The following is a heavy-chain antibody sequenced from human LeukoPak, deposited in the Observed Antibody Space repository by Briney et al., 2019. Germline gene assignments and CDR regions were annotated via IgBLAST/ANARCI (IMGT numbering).Heavy chain of an antibody. CDR1: GFTFSSYS. V-gene: IGHV3-23*01. CDR2: ISGSGGST. J-gene: IGHJ6*03. Sequence: PGGSLRLSCAASGFTFSSYSMNWVRQAPGKGLEWVSAISGSGGSTYYADSVKGRFTISRDNSKNTLYLQMNSLRAEDTAVYYCAKDGSTSPGAYMDVWGKGTTVTVSS. D-gene: IGHD2-2*01. CDR3: AKDGSTSPGAYMDV.